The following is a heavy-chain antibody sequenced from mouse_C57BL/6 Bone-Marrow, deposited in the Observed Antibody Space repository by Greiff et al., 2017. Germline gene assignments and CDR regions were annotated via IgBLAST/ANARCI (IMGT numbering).Heavy chain of an antibody. J-gene: IGHJ4*01. CDR2: ISYVGSN. V-gene: IGHV3-6*01. CDR1: GYSITSGDY. Sequence: EVHLVESGPGLVKPSQSLSLTCSVTGYSITSGDYWNWIRQFPGNKLEWMGYISYVGSNNNNPSLKNRISLTRDTSKNQFFLKLTSVTTDDTATYYCARNLDGDYDAAMDYWGQGTSVTVSS. CDR3: ARNLDGDYDAAMDY. D-gene: IGHD2-4*01.